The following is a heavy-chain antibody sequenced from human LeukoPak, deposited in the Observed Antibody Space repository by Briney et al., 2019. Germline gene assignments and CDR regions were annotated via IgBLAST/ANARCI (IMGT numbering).Heavy chain of an antibody. D-gene: IGHD6-19*01. J-gene: IGHJ5*02. Sequence: SGTLSLTCTVSGGSISSSSYYWGWIRQPPGRGLEWIGSIYYSGSTYYNPSLKSRVTISVDTSKNQFSLKLSSVTAADTAVYYCARQKQWLPNWFDPWGQGTLVTVSS. CDR3: ARQKQWLPNWFDP. CDR1: GGSISSSSYY. V-gene: IGHV4-39*07. CDR2: IYYSGST.